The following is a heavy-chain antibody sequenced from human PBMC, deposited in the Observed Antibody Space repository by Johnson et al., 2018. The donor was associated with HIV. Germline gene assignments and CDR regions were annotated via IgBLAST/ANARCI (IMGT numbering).Heavy chain of an antibody. D-gene: IGHD5-18*01. Sequence: QVQLVESGGGVVQPGGSLRLSCAASGFTFSSYGMHWVRQAPGKGLEWVTFIRYDGSNNYYADSVKGRFNISRDDSKNTLYLQMNSLRAEDTAIYYCAKDAYTYGPDAFDIWGQGTMVTVSS. CDR1: GFTFSSYG. V-gene: IGHV3-30*02. CDR3: AKDAYTYGPDAFDI. J-gene: IGHJ3*02. CDR2: IRYDGSNN.